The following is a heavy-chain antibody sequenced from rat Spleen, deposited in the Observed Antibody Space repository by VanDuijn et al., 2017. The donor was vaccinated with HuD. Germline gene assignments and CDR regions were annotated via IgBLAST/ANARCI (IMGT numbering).Heavy chain of an antibody. CDR1: GFSLTNFH. Sequence: QVQLRESGPGLVQPSQTLSLTCTVSGFSLTNFHVHWVRQPTGKGLEWMGIIWTGGSTVYNSALKSRLSISRDTSKSQVFLKMNSLQAEDIATYYCARAPSYNYDGTYYGYVMDAWGQGVSVTVSS. CDR3: ARAPSYNYDGTYYGYVMDA. V-gene: IGHV2-30*01. J-gene: IGHJ4*01. D-gene: IGHD1-12*02. CDR2: IWTGGST.